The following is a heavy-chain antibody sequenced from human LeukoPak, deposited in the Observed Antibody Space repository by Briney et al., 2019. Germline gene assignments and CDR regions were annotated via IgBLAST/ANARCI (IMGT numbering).Heavy chain of an antibody. V-gene: IGHV4-38-2*02. CDR3: ATPDCSGGSCYEN. D-gene: IGHD2-15*01. Sequence: SETLSLTCTVSGYSISSGYYWGWIRQPPGKGLEWIGSIYHSGSTYYNPSLKSRVTISVDTSKNQFSLKLSSVTAADTAVYYCATPDCSGGSCYENWGQGTLVTVSS. J-gene: IGHJ4*02. CDR1: GYSISSGYY. CDR2: IYHSGST.